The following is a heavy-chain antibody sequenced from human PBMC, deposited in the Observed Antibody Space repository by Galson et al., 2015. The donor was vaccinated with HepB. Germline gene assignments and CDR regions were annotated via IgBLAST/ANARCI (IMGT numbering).Heavy chain of an antibody. Sequence: SVKVSCKASAYTFSNFGISWVRQAPGQGLEWLGWISAYNGNTDYAQKVQGRVTMTTDTSTSTAYMELRSLRSDDTAVYYCARARYNKSPPDYWGQGSLVTVSS. V-gene: IGHV1-18*01. J-gene: IGHJ4*02. D-gene: IGHD1-14*01. CDR3: ARARYNKSPPDY. CDR1: AYTFSNFG. CDR2: ISAYNGNT.